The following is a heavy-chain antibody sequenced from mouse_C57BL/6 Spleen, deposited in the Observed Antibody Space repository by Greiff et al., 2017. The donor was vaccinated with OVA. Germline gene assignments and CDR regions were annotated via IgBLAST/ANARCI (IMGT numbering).Heavy chain of an antibody. J-gene: IGHJ4*01. Sequence: QVQLQQPGAELVKPGASVTMSCKASGYTFTSYWITWVKQRPGQGLEWIGDIYPGSGSTNYNEKFKSKATLTVDTSSSTAYMQLSSLTSEDSAVYYCSYYGSSYYAMDYWGQGTSVTVSS. V-gene: IGHV1-55*01. D-gene: IGHD1-1*01. CDR2: IYPGSGST. CDR1: GYTFTSYW. CDR3: SYYGSSYYAMDY.